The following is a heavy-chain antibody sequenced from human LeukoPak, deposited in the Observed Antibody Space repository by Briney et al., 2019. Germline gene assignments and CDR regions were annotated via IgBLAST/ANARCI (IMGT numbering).Heavy chain of an antibody. CDR1: GYTFTGYY. D-gene: IGHD3-3*01. CDR3: ARAAQSERPPRLNDFWSGYHDH. Sequence: ASVKVSCKTSGYTFTGYYMHWVRQAPGQGLEWMGRINPNSGGTNYAQKFQGRVTMTRDTSITTAYMELSRLRSDDTAVYYCARAAQSERPPRLNDFWSGYHDHWGQGTLVTVSS. CDR2: INPNSGGT. V-gene: IGHV1-2*06. J-gene: IGHJ4*02.